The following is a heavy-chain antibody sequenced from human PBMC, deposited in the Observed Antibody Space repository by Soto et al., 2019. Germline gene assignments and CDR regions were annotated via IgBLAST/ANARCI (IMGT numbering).Heavy chain of an antibody. V-gene: IGHV1-3*01. Sequence: VQLVQSGAEVKKPGASVKVSCKASGYTFTSYAMHWVRQAPGQRLEWMGWINAGNGNRKHSQKFQGRVTITRDTSASTAYMQLRRLRSEATTVYFYTPVECPRYFDYWGQGTLVTVSS. J-gene: IGHJ4*02. CDR1: GYTFTSYA. D-gene: IGHD3-9*01. CDR3: TPVECPRYFDY. CDR2: INAGNGNR.